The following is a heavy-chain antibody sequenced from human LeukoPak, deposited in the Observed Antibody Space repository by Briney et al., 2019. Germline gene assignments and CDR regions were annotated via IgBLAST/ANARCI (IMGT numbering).Heavy chain of an antibody. CDR3: ARMSYYDSSGDNWFDP. D-gene: IGHD3-22*01. V-gene: IGHV1-8*03. CDR2: MNPNSGNT. Sequence: ASVKVSCKASGYTFSGFYIHWVRQAPGQGLEWMGWMNPNSGNTGYAQKFQGRVTITRNTSISTAYMELSSLRSEDTAAYYCARMSYYDSSGDNWFDPWGQGTLVTVSS. J-gene: IGHJ5*02. CDR1: GYTFSGFY.